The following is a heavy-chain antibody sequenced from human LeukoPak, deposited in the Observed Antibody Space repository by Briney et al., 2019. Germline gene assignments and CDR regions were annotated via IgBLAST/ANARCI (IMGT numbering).Heavy chain of an antibody. J-gene: IGHJ6*02. V-gene: IGHV3-33*01. CDR3: ARDVRGYERNYGMDV. Sequence: PGGSLRLSCAASGFTFSSYGMHWVRQAPGKGLEWVAVIWYDGRNKYYADSVKGRFTISRDNYKNTLYLQMNSMRAEDTAVYYCARDVRGYERNYGMDVWGQGTTVTVSS. CDR2: IWYDGRNK. CDR1: GFTFSSYG. D-gene: IGHD5-12*01.